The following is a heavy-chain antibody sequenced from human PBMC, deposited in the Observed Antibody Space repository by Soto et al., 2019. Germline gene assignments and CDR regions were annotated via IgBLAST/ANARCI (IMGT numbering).Heavy chain of an antibody. CDR3: ARDRDIVVVPAAELDY. CDR2: IWYDGSNK. Sequence: LRLSCVASGFALEDYGMHWGRQAPGKGLEWVAVIWYDGSNKYYADSVKGRFTISRDNSKNTLYLQMNSLRAEDTAVYYCARDRDIVVVPAAELDYWGQGTLVTVSS. V-gene: IGHV3-33*08. D-gene: IGHD2-2*01. CDR1: GFALEDYG. J-gene: IGHJ4*02.